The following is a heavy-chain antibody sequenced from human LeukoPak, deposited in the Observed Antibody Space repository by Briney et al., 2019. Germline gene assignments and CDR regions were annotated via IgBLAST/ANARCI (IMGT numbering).Heavy chain of an antibody. CDR3: ARFQCSSTSCYGKYYFDY. V-gene: IGHV3-21*01. D-gene: IGHD2-2*01. J-gene: IGHJ4*02. CDR1: GFTFSSYS. Sequence: GGSLRLSCAASGFTFSSYSMNWVRQAPGKGLEWVSSISSSSSYIYYADSVKGRFTISRDNAKNSLYLQMNSLRAEDTAVYYCARFQCSSTSCYGKYYFDYWGQGTLVTVSS. CDR2: ISSSSSYI.